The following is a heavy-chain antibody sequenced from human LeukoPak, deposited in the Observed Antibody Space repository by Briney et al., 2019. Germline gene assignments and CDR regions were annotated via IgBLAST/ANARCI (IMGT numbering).Heavy chain of an antibody. CDR3: ARDSDGGYTYYYYGMDV. V-gene: IGHV1-18*01. CDR1: GYTFTSCG. Sequence: ASVKVSCKASGYTFTSCGISWVRQAPGQGLEWMGWISAYNGNTNYAQKLQGRVTMTTDTPTSTAYMELRSLRSDDTAVYYCARDSDGGYTYYYYGMDVWGQGTTVTVSS. J-gene: IGHJ6*02. D-gene: IGHD5-12*01. CDR2: ISAYNGNT.